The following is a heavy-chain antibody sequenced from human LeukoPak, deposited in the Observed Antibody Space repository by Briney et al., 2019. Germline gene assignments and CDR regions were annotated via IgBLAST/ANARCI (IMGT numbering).Heavy chain of an antibody. CDR1: GFTFSSYA. V-gene: IGHV3-23*01. CDR2: ISGSGGST. J-gene: IGHJ3*02. Sequence: GGSLRLSCAASGFTFSSYAMSWVRQAPGKGLEWVLAISGSGGSTYYADSVKGRFTISRDNSKNTLSLQMNSLRAEDTAVYYCARARSYSDAFDIWGQGTMVTVSS. D-gene: IGHD1-26*01. CDR3: ARARSYSDAFDI.